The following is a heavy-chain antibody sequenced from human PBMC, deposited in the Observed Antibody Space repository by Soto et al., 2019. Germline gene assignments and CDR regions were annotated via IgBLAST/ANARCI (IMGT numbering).Heavy chain of an antibody. CDR1: GFTFSSYA. V-gene: IGHV3-23*01. CDR3: AKDPGFLTRPYYYNGMDV. Sequence: LRLSCAASGFTFSSYAMSWVRQAPGKGLEWVSAISGSGGSTYYADSVKGRFTISRDNSKNTLYLQMKRQRAEDTAVHYCAKDPGFLTRPYYYNGMDVWGQGTTVTVSS. CDR2: ISGSGGST. J-gene: IGHJ6*02.